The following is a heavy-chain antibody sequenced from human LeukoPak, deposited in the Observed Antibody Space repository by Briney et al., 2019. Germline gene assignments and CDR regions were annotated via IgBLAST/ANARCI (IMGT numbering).Heavy chain of an antibody. CDR3: ARAHCSGGSCYPYYFDY. CDR2: ISYDGSNK. Sequence: GGSLRLSCAASGFTFSSYAMHWVRQAPGKGLEWVAVISYDGSNKYYADSVKGRFTISRDNSKNTLYLQMNSLRAEDTAVYYCARAHCSGGSCYPYYFDYWGQGTLVTVSS. CDR1: GFTFSSYA. D-gene: IGHD2-15*01. V-gene: IGHV3-30*04. J-gene: IGHJ4*02.